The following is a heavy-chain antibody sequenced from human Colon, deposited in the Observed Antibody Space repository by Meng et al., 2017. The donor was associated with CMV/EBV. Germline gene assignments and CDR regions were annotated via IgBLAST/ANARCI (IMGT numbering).Heavy chain of an antibody. V-gene: IGHV1-46*01. D-gene: IGHD5-24*01. Sequence: ASVKVSCKASGYIFTSYYIHWVRQAPGQGLEWMGTINPSGGTTRYAQNFQGRLTVTRDTSTNSVYMELTSLRSEDTAVYYCARVGGDGHNLRLYYFDYWGQGTLVTVSS. CDR2: INPSGGTT. CDR3: ARVGGDGHNLRLYYFDY. J-gene: IGHJ4*02. CDR1: GYIFTSYY.